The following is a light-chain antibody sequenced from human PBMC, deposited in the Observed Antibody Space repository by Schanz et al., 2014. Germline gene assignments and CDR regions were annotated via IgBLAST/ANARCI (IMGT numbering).Light chain of an antibody. Sequence: QSVLTQPPSASGSPGQSVTISCTGTSSDVGGYNYVSWYQQHPGKAPKLMIFDVNQRPSGVPDRFSGSKSGNTASLTVSGLQAEDEADYYCSSYTSSSTPVFGGGTKLTVL. CDR1: SSDVGGYNY. J-gene: IGLJ3*02. CDR2: DVN. CDR3: SSYTSSSTPV. V-gene: IGLV2-8*01.